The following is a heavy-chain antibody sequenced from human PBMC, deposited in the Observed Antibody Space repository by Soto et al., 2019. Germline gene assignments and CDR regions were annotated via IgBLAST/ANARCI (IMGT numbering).Heavy chain of an antibody. CDR3: AKGSIVVITTGDAFDI. Sequence: GGSLRLSCAASGFTFDDYAMHWVRQAPGKGLEWVSGISWNSGSIGYADSVKGRFTISRDNAKNSLYLQMNMLRAEDTALYYCAKGSIVVITTGDAFDIWGQGTMVTVSS. V-gene: IGHV3-9*01. CDR1: GFTFDDYA. D-gene: IGHD3-22*01. J-gene: IGHJ3*02. CDR2: ISWNSGSI.